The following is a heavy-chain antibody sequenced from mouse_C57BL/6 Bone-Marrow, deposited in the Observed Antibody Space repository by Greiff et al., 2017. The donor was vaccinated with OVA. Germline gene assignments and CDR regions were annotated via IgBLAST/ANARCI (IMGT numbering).Heavy chain of an antibody. D-gene: IGHD1-1*01. J-gene: IGHJ2*01. V-gene: IGHV1-50*01. CDR3: ARAYYGSFPFFDY. Sequence: QVQLQQPGAELVKPGASVKLSRKASGYTFTSYWMQWVKQRPGQGLEWIGEIDPSDSYTNYNQKFKGKATLTVDTSSSTAYMQLSSLTSEDSAVYYCARAYYGSFPFFDYWGQGTTLTVSS. CDR2: IDPSDSYT. CDR1: GYTFTSYW.